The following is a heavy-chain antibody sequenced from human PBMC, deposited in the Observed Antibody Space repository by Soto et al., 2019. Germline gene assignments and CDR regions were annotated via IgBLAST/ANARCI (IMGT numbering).Heavy chain of an antibody. CDR3: ARGSWGGDGIDV. D-gene: IGHD3-16*01. CDR2: ISSSSRDI. CDR1: GFTFSTYT. V-gene: IGHV3-21*01. J-gene: IGHJ6*02. Sequence: ASLLLSCAASGFTFSTYTINWVRQAPGKGLEWVASISSSSRDIFYADSVKARFTISRDNAKSSVDLQMNSLRVGDTAIYYCARGSWGGDGIDVWGQGTTVTVSS.